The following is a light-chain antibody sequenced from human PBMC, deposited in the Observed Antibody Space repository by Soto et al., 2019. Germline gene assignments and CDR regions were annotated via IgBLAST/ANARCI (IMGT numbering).Light chain of an antibody. CDR1: QSVNND. V-gene: IGKV3-15*01. CDR3: QQYKKWPPLT. J-gene: IGKJ4*01. Sequence: EIVMTQSPATLSVSPGGRVTLSCRASQSVNNDVAWYQQKPGQAPRLLIYGASTRATGIPARFSGSGSGTEFTLTISSLQSEDFAVYYCQQYKKWPPLTFGGGTKVEI. CDR2: GAS.